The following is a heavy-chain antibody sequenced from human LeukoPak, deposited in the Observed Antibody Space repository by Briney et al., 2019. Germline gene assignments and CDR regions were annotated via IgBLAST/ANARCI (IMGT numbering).Heavy chain of an antibody. V-gene: IGHV4-39*02. CDR2: MYYSGST. J-gene: IGHJ5*02. CDR3: ATYHRRFDP. Sequence: SETLSLTCTVSGGSISSSSSYWGWIRQSPGKGLEWIGNMYYSGSTYYNPSLKSRVTISVDASRNLFSLKLSSVTAADTAVYYCATYHRRFDPWGQGTLVTVSS. CDR1: GGSISSSSSY. D-gene: IGHD1-14*01.